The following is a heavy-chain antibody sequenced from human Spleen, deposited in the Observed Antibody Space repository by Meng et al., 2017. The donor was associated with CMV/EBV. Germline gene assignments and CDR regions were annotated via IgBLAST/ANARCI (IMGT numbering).Heavy chain of an antibody. CDR2: ISYDGRTE. D-gene: IGHD6-19*01. CDR3: ARMTHESGWYYFDY. J-gene: IGHJ4*02. Sequence: GGSLRLSCGASGFTFSRYTMHWVRQAPGKGLEWVAVISYDGRTEYYADSVKGRFTISRDNSKNTLYLQMNSLRAEDTAVYYCARMTHESGWYYFDYWGQGTLVTVSS. CDR1: GFTFSRYT. V-gene: IGHV3-30*14.